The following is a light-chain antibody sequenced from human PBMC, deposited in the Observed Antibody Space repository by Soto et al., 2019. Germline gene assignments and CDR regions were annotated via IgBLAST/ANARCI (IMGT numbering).Light chain of an antibody. Sequence: QAVVTQEPSLTVSPGGTVTLTCGSCTGAVTSGHYPYWFQQKPGQAPRTLIYDTSNKHSWTPARFSGSLLGGKAALTLSGAQPEDEAEYYCLLSYIGARSRVFGGGTKLAVL. CDR3: LLSYIGARSRV. J-gene: IGLJ2*01. V-gene: IGLV7-46*01. CDR1: TGAVTSGHY. CDR2: DTS.